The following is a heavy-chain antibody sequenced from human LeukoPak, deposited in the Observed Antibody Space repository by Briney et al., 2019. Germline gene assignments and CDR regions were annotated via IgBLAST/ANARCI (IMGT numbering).Heavy chain of an antibody. V-gene: IGHV3-23*01. Sequence: GGSLRLSCAASGFTFYSYAMSWVRQAPGKGLEWVSTISGSGAGAYYADSVKGRLTISRDSSRNTLYLQMNSLRAEDTAVYYCARDPYPSNYDILTGYPFYWGQGTLVTVSS. J-gene: IGHJ4*02. CDR1: GFTFYSYA. CDR2: ISGSGAGA. CDR3: ARDPYPSNYDILTGYPFY. D-gene: IGHD3-9*01.